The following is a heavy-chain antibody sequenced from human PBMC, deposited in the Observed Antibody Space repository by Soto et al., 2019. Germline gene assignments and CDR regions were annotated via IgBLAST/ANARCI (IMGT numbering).Heavy chain of an antibody. CDR3: ARRYCSGGSCANRGYSYYCMDV. CDR1: GYTFTSYD. J-gene: IGHJ6*02. D-gene: IGHD2-15*01. CDR2: MNPNSGNT. Sequence: GSSVKVSCKASGYTFTSYDINWVRQATGQGLEWMGWMNPNSGNTGYAQKFQGRVTMTRNTSISTAYMELSSLRSEDTAVYYCARRYCSGGSCANRGYSYYCMDVWGQGKTVTVPS. V-gene: IGHV1-8*01.